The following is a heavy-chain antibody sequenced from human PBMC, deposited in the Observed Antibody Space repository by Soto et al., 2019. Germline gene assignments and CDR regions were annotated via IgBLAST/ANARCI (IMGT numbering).Heavy chain of an antibody. D-gene: IGHD2-15*01. Sequence: PSETLSLTCTVSGGSISSSSYYWGWIRQPPGKGLDWIGSIYYSGSTYYNPSLKSRVTISVDTSKNQFSLKLSSVTAADTAVYYCARHDGGYCSGGSCYSGYFQHWGQGTLVTVSS. CDR1: GGSISSSSYY. CDR3: ARHDGGYCSGGSCYSGYFQH. J-gene: IGHJ1*01. V-gene: IGHV4-39*01. CDR2: IYYSGST.